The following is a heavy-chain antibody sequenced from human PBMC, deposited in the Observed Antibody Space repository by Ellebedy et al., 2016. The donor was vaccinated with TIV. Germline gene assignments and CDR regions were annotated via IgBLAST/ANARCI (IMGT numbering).Heavy chain of an antibody. V-gene: IGHV3-33*01. Sequence: PGGSLRLSCAASGFSFSTYGMHWVRQAPGQGLEWVAVIWYDGFNNEFADSVKGRFTISRDNSKSTLYLEMKSLRVEDTAVYYCAREQSPYYEILPGSFDYWGQGALVTVSS. J-gene: IGHJ4*02. D-gene: IGHD3-9*01. CDR1: GFSFSTYG. CDR3: AREQSPYYEILPGSFDY. CDR2: IWYDGFNN.